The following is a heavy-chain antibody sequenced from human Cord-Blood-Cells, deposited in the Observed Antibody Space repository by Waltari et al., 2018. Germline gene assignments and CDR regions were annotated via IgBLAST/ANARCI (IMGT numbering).Heavy chain of an antibody. D-gene: IGHD3-10*01. CDR2: IYSGGST. J-gene: IGHJ4*02. CDR3: ARDPGYYGSGSYYDY. CDR1: GFTVSSNY. V-gene: IGHV3-53*01. Sequence: EVQLVESGGGLTQPGGSLRLSCAASGFTVSSNYMSWVRQAPGKGLEWVSVIYSGGSTYYADSVKGRFTISRDNSKNTLYLQMNSLRAEDTAVYYCARDPGYYGSGSYYDYWGQGTLVTVSS.